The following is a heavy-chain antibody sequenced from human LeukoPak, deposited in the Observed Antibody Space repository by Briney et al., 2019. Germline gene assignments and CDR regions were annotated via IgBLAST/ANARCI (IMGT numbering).Heavy chain of an antibody. Sequence: GASVKVSCKASGYTFTGYYMHWVRQAPGQRLEWMGWINPNSGGTNYAQKFQGRVTMTRDTSISTAYMELSRLRSDDTAVYYCARGGPAGDFIVVAPTNNAFDIWGQGTMVTVSS. V-gene: IGHV1-2*02. J-gene: IGHJ3*02. D-gene: IGHD2-2*01. CDR3: ARGGPAGDFIVVAPTNNAFDI. CDR1: GYTFTGYY. CDR2: INPNSGGT.